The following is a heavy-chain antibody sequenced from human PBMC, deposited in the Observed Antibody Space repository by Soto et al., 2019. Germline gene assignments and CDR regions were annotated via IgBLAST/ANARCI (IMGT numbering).Heavy chain of an antibody. Sequence: QVRLQQWGAGLLMPSETLSRTCAVYGASFTGYYWSWIRQAPGKGLEWVGEINHRGSTNYNQSLKRRVTISVDTSKKQFSLKLSSVTAADTAVYYCATSYFDFWSGSYLAYFDYWRQGTLVTVSS. J-gene: IGHJ4*02. D-gene: IGHD3-3*01. CDR3: ATSYFDFWSGSYLAYFDY. CDR1: GASFTGYY. V-gene: IGHV4-34*01. CDR2: INHRGST.